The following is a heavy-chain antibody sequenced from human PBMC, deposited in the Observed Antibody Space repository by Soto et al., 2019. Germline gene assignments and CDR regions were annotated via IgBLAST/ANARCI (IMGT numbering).Heavy chain of an antibody. J-gene: IGHJ6*01. CDR3: AVPAASVAGASPTYYYYGMEG. V-gene: IGHV4-39*01. D-gene: IGHD6-19*01. CDR1: GGSITTSGYY. CDR2: SYDAGSP. Sequence: SETLSLTCTVSGGSITTSGYYCGWVRQPPRRRFQRLGHSYDAGSPCYNPSLKSRVTISVDTSKNQFSLNLSSLTAADTAVYYCAVPAASVAGASPTYYYYGMEGWRRRT.